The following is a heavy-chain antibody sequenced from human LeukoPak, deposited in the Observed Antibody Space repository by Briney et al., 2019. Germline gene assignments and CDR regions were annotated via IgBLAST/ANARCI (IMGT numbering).Heavy chain of an antibody. Sequence: GGSLRLSCAASGFIFLNYDVHWVRQTPGKGLEWLAYESKDRSVISYADSVRGRFTVSRDNSKHMVYLQMNSLRTEDTSLYYCARDLMWLVDYWGPGVLVTVSP. CDR3: ARDLMWLVDY. V-gene: IGHV3-30*04. D-gene: IGHD6-19*01. CDR1: GFIFLNYD. CDR2: ESKDRSVI. J-gene: IGHJ4*02.